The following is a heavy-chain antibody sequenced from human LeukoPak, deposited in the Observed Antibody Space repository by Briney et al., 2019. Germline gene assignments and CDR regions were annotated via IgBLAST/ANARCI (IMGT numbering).Heavy chain of an antibody. CDR2: MNPNSGNT. CDR3: ARGRRIAARIWFDP. CDR1: GCTFTSYD. V-gene: IGHV1-8*01. J-gene: IGHJ5*02. D-gene: IGHD6-6*01. Sequence: ASVKVSCKASGCTFTSYDINWVRQATGQGLEWMGWMNPNSGNTGYAQKFQGRVTMTRNTSISTAYMELSSLRSEDTAVYYCARGRRIAARIWFDPWGQGTLVTVSS.